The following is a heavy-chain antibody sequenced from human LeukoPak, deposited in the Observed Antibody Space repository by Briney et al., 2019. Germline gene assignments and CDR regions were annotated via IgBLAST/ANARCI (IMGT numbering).Heavy chain of an antibody. J-gene: IGHJ4*02. CDR1: GGSISSSSYY. CDR3: VRQSGFSMIVVVFDY. V-gene: IGHV4-39*01. CDR2: IYYSGST. D-gene: IGHD3-22*01. Sequence: SETLSLTCTVSGGSISSSSYYWGWIRQPPGKGLEWVGTIYYSGSTNYNPSLKSRLTISVDTSNNQFSLRLSSVTAADSAVYYCVRQSGFSMIVVVFDYWGQGTLVTVSS.